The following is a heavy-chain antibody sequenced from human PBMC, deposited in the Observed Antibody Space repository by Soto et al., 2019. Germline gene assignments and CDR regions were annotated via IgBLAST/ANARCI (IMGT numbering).Heavy chain of an antibody. CDR3: ARAGYNTSWVGILATDVYGVEMDF. J-gene: IGHJ4*02. Sequence: QVLLEQSGAEVKRAGASVKVSCKASGYTFISYGIAWVRQAPGQGLEWMGWISTYNGNTKYAQKFQDRVTMTTDTPTSTANMDVRSTRADDTAGYYCARAGYNTSWVGILATDVYGVEMDFWGQGTPVTVSS. V-gene: IGHV1-18*01. CDR1: GYTFISYG. CDR2: ISTYNGNT. D-gene: IGHD6-13*01.